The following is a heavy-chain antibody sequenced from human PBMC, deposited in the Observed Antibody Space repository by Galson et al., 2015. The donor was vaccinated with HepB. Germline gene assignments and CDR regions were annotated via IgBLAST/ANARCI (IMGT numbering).Heavy chain of an antibody. D-gene: IGHD3-10*01. CDR2: LPTVHDP. V-gene: IGHV3-13*04. CDR3: ARGRWVGDEFHCYFDY. J-gene: IGHJ4*02. CDR1: GFGLSTYD. Sequence: SLRLPRAASGFGLSTYDIHWLDQPTGKGLEWVSGLPTVHDPYYPDSVKGRFTITRDNAKKSLYLQMDSLRVGGTAVYYCARGRWVGDEFHCYFDYWGQGTLVTVSS.